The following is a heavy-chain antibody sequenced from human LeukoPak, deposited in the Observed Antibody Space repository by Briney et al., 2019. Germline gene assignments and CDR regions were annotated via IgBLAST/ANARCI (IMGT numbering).Heavy chain of an antibody. J-gene: IGHJ4*02. CDR3: ARSRDRSCGRDSCYVDLQAT. V-gene: IGHV4-61*02. CDR1: GGSIRSGAYY. CDR2: TFIGESP. Sequence: SETLSLTCTVSGGSIRSGAYYWTWIRQPAGKGLEWIGRTFIGESPKYNASLESRVTISLDTSKNQFSLMGKSVTAADTAVYYCARSRDRSCGRDSCYVDLQATWGQGTLVTVSS. D-gene: IGHD2-2*01.